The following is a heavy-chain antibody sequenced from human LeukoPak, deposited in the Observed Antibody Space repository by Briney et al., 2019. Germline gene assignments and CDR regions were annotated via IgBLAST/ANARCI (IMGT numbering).Heavy chain of an antibody. J-gene: IGHJ3*02. CDR3: ARALGEVDAFDI. CDR2: IYHSGST. Sequence: SETLSLTCAVSGGSISSGGYSWSWIRQPPGRGLEWIGYIYHSGSTYYNPSLKSRVTISVDRSKNQFSLKLSSVTAADTAVYYCARALGEVDAFDIWGQGTMVTVSS. V-gene: IGHV4-30-2*01. CDR1: GGSISSGGYS.